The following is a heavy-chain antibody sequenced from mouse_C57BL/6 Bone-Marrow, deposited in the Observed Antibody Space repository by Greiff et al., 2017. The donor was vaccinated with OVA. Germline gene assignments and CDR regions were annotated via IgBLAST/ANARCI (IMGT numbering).Heavy chain of an antibody. Sequence: QVQLQQSGAELVKPGASVKLSCKASGYTFTSYWMHWVKQRPGQGLEWIGMIHPNSGSTNYNEKFKSKATLTVDKSSSTAYMQLSSLTSEDSAVYYCARRAYGNYVPWYFDVWGTGTTVTVSS. CDR3: ARRAYGNYVPWYFDV. D-gene: IGHD2-10*02. J-gene: IGHJ1*03. CDR2: IHPNSGST. V-gene: IGHV1-64*01. CDR1: GYTFTSYW.